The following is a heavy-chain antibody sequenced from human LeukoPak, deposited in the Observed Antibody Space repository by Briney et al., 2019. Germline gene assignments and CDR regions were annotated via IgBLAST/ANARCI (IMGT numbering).Heavy chain of an antibody. CDR1: GGSISSYY. CDR3: ASSNYYDSSGYPRYFDY. CDR2: IYYSGST. V-gene: IGHV4-59*01. J-gene: IGHJ4*02. Sequence: SGTLSLTCTVSGGSISSYYWSWIRQPPGKGLEWIGYIYYSGSTNYNPSLKSRVTISVDTSKNQFSLKLSSVTAADTAVYYCASSNYYDSSGYPRYFDYWGQGTLVTVSS. D-gene: IGHD3-22*01.